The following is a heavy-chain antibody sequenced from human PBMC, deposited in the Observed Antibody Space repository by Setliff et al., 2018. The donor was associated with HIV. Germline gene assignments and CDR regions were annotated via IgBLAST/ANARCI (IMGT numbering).Heavy chain of an antibody. J-gene: IGHJ3*02. CDR1: DDSFSNYD. D-gene: IGHD3-10*01. CDR2: ISSSGIT. V-gene: IGHV4-4*09. CDR3: ARRVIVLLWFGENTKDAFDI. Sequence: PSETLSLTCVVSDDSFSNYDWTWIRQSPGKTLEWIGYISSSGITNYNPSLRSRVTISIETSNTRFSLWLRSATAADTATYFCARRVIVLLWFGENTKDAFDIWGQGTMVTVSS.